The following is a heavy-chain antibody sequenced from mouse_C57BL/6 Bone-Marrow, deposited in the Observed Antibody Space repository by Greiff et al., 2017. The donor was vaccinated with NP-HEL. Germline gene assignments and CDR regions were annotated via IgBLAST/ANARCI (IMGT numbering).Heavy chain of an antibody. J-gene: IGHJ1*03. CDR2: IHPNSGST. CDR1: GYTFTSYW. Sequence: QVQLQQPGAELVKPGASVKLSCKASGYTFTSYWMHWVKQRPGQGLEWIGMIHPNSGSTNYNEKFKSKATLTVDKSSSTAYMQLSSLTSEDSAVYYCARKSPTVVAPYFDVWGTGTTVTVSS. CDR3: ARKSPTVVAPYFDV. D-gene: IGHD1-1*01. V-gene: IGHV1-64*01.